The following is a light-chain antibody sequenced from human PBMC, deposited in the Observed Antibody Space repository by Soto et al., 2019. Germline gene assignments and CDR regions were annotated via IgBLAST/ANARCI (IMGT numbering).Light chain of an antibody. V-gene: IGLV2-14*01. CDR2: DVS. CDR3: SSYTSDSTPLV. CDR1: GSDVGGYNY. J-gene: IGLJ2*01. Sequence: QSVLTQPASVSGSPGQSITISCTGTGSDVGGYNYVSWYQQHPGKAPKVMIYDVSNRPSGVSNRFSGSKSGNTASLTISGLQAEEEADYYCSSYTSDSTPLVFGGGTQLTVL.